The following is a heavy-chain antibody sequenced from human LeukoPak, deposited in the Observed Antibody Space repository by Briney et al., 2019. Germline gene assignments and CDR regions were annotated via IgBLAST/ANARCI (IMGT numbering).Heavy chain of an antibody. CDR2: INHSGIT. CDR3: ASVALATTNFDY. V-gene: IGHV4-34*01. Sequence: SETLPLTCAVYGGSFSDYYWSWIRQPPGKGLEWIGEINHSGITNHNPSLKSRVTISVDTSKNEISLKVSSVSAADTAVYYCASVALATTNFDYWGQGTLVTVSS. D-gene: IGHD5-24*01. J-gene: IGHJ4*02. CDR1: GGSFSDYY.